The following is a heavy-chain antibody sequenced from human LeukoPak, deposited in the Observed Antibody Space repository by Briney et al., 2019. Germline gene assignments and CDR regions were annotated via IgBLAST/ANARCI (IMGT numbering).Heavy chain of an antibody. CDR3: AREGCSSTSCYTPWFDP. CDR1: GYTFTSYD. J-gene: IGHJ5*02. D-gene: IGHD2-2*02. CDR2: MNPNSGNT. Sequence: ASVKVSCKASGYTFTSYDINWVRQATGQGLEWMGWMNPNSGNTGYAQKFQGRVTMTRNTSISTAYMELSSLRSEDTAVYYCAREGCSSTSCYTPWFDPWGQGTLVTVSS. V-gene: IGHV1-8*01.